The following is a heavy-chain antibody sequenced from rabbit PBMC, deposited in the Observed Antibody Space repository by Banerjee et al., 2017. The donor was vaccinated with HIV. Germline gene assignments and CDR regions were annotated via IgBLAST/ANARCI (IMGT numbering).Heavy chain of an antibody. CDR2: ISPGSSGTT. D-gene: IGHD6-1*01. CDR3: ARDARSGDGGYGYVAFGL. J-gene: IGHJ4*01. Sequence: QEQLVESGGGLVQPEGSLTLTCTASGFSFSSSYWICWVRQAPGKGLEWIACISPGSSGTTYYSNWAKGRFTISTTSSTTVTLQMTTLTAADTATYFCARDARSGDGGYGYVAFGLWGPGTLVTVS. V-gene: IGHV1S45*01. CDR1: GFSFSSSYW.